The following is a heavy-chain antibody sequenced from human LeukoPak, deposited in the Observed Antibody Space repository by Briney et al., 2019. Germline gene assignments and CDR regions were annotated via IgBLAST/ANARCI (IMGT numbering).Heavy chain of an antibody. CDR2: IYSGST. V-gene: IGHV4-38-2*02. CDR3: ARDNGGNSGWFDP. J-gene: IGHJ5*02. Sequence: PSETLSLTCIVSGYSISSGYYWGWIRQPPGKGLEWIGSIYSGSTNYNPSLKSRVTISVDKSKNQFSLKLSSVTAADTAVYYCARDNGGNSGWFDPWGQGTLVTVSS. CDR1: GYSISSGYY. D-gene: IGHD4-23*01.